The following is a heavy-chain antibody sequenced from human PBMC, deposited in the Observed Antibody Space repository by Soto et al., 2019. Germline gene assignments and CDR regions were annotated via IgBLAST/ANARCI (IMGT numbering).Heavy chain of an antibody. D-gene: IGHD3-10*01. CDR3: ARYVSGRLWFDP. V-gene: IGHV5-10-1*01. J-gene: IGHJ5*02. CDR1: GYSFTSYW. Sequence: EVQLVQSGAEVKKPGESLRISCKGSGYSFTSYWINWVRQMPGKGLEWMGRIDPSDSYINYRPSFQGHVTISADKSISTAYLQWSSLKASDSAIYYCARYVSGRLWFDPWGQGTLVTVFS. CDR2: IDPSDSYI.